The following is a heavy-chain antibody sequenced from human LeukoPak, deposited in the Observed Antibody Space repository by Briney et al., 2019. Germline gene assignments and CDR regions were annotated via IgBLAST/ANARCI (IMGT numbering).Heavy chain of an antibody. CDR1: GYSVSSNWAA. CDR2: TYYRSKWYN. CDR3: ARDLGNDFDF. Sequence: SQTLSLTCAISGYSVSSNWAAWNWIRQSPSRGLEWLGRTYYRSKWYNHYALSVKSRITINPDTSKNQFSLHLNSVTPEDTAVYYCARDLGNDFDFWGQGTLVTVSS. V-gene: IGHV6-1*01. J-gene: IGHJ4*02.